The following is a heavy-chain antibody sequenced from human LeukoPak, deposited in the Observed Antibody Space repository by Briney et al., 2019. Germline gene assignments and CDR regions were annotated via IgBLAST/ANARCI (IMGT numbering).Heavy chain of an antibody. CDR2: IRYDGTKT. V-gene: IGHV3-30*02. CDR1: TFTFSDYG. CDR3: AKSLPGGGDDLPDHSYYYMDV. D-gene: IGHD5-12*01. J-gene: IGHJ6*03. Sequence: GGSLRLSCIGSTFTFSDYGMHWVRQAPGKGLEWVAFIRYDGTKTYYADSVKGRFTISRDNSKNTLYLQMNSLRVEDTALYYCAKSLPGGGDDLPDHSYYYMDVWGKGTTVIVSS.